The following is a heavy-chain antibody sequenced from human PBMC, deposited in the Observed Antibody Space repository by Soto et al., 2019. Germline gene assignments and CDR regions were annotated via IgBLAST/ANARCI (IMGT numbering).Heavy chain of an antibody. D-gene: IGHD2-21*02. Sequence: GGSLRLSCAASGFTFSSYAMHWVRQAPGKGLEWVAVISYDGSNKYYADSVKGRFTISRDNSKNTLYLQMNSLRAEDTAVYYCAKVLGDVGSNNYTMDVWGQGTTVTVSS. CDR3: AKVLGDVGSNNYTMDV. J-gene: IGHJ6*02. CDR1: GFTFSSYA. V-gene: IGHV3-30-3*01. CDR2: ISYDGSNK.